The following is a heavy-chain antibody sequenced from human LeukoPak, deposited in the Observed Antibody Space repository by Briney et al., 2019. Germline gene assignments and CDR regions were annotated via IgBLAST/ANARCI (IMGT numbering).Heavy chain of an antibody. CDR2: ISSSSSYI. D-gene: IGHD1-26*01. CDR3: ARISGSYVFDY. CDR1: GFTFSSYS. J-gene: IGHJ4*02. Sequence: GGSLRLSCAASGFTFSSYSMNWVRQAPGKGLEWVSSISSSSSYIYYADSVKGRFTISRDNAKNSMYLQVNSLRAEDTAVYYCARISGSYVFDYWGQGTLVTVSS. V-gene: IGHV3-21*04.